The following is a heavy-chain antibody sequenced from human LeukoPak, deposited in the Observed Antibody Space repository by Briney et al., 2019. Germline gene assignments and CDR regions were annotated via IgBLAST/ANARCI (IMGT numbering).Heavy chain of an antibody. V-gene: IGHV4-59*03. Sequence: SETLSLTCTVSGVPLSSYYWSWIRQPPSKELEWVGYIYYSGNINYSHSLKSRVTMSLDTPKKLFSLKLSSVTATDTAVYYCAASYTSFPYYFDFWGQGTLVTVSS. D-gene: IGHD3-16*02. J-gene: IGHJ4*02. CDR1: GVPLSSYY. CDR2: IYYSGNI. CDR3: AASYTSFPYYFDF.